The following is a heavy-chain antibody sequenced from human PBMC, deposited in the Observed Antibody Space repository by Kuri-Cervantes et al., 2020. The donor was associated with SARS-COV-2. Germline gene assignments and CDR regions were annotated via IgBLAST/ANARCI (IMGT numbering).Heavy chain of an antibody. V-gene: IGHV1-18*01. CDR1: GYTFTSYG. CDR3: ARDQLSFTIFGVVITYFDY. Sequence: ASVKVSCKASGYTFTSYGISWVRQAPGQGLEWMGWISAYNGNTNYAQKLQGRVTMTTDTSTSTAHMELRSLRSDDTAVYYCARDQLSFTIFGVVITYFDYWGQGTLVTVSS. D-gene: IGHD3-3*01. J-gene: IGHJ4*02. CDR2: ISAYNGNT.